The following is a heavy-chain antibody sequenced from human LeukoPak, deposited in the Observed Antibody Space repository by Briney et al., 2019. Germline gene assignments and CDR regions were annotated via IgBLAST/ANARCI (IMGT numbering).Heavy chain of an antibody. CDR1: GFTFSSYW. V-gene: IGHV3-30*18. Sequence: GGSLRLSCAASGFTFSSYWMHWVRQAPGKGLEWVAVISDDGSNTYYADSVKGRFTISRDNSKNTLYLQLNSLRTEDTAVYYWAKDADTATIIYWYFDLWGRGTLVTVSS. CDR2: ISDDGSNT. CDR3: AKDADTATIIYWYFDL. J-gene: IGHJ2*01. D-gene: IGHD5-18*01.